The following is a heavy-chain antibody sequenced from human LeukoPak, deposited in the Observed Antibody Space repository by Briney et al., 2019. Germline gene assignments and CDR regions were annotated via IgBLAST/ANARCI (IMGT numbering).Heavy chain of an antibody. CDR1: GFTFSSYA. Sequence: PGGSLRLSCAASGFTFSSYAMSWVRQAPGNRLEWVSAISGSGGSTYYADSVKGRFTISRDNSKNTLYLQMNSLRAEDTAVYYCAKDSLMYYDILTGYYNVPYYYYGMDVWGQGTTVTVSS. D-gene: IGHD3-9*01. V-gene: IGHV3-23*01. CDR3: AKDSLMYYDILTGYYNVPYYYYGMDV. CDR2: ISGSGGST. J-gene: IGHJ6*02.